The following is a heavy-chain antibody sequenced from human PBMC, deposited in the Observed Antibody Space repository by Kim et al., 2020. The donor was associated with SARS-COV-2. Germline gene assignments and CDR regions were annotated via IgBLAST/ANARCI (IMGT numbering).Heavy chain of an antibody. CDR3: ARSRIGKWENHDWYFDL. CDR1: GGSISSYY. V-gene: IGHV4-59*01. J-gene: IGHJ2*01. Sequence: SETLSLTCTVSGGSISSYYWSWIRQPPGKGLEWIGYIYYSGSTNYNPSLKSRVTISVDTSKNQFSLKLSSVTAADTAVYYCARSRIGKWENHDWYFDLWGRGTLVTVSS. D-gene: IGHD1-26*01. CDR2: IYYSGST.